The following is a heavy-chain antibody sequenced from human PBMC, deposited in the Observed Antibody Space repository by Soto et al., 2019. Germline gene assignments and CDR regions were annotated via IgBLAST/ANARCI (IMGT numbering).Heavy chain of an antibody. CDR2: VYYSGGA. J-gene: IGHJ5*01. CDR1: GVSIHNSHSF. Sequence: SETLSLTCTVSGVSIHNSHSFWGWIRQPPGKGLEFIGTVYYSGGAHYNSSLKSRVTISVDTANDQVSLRMRSLTAADTAVYYCGRVVEGATRHTDLDSWGQGTLVTVSS. V-gene: IGHV4-39*01. CDR3: GRVVEGATRHTDLDS. D-gene: IGHD2-21*01.